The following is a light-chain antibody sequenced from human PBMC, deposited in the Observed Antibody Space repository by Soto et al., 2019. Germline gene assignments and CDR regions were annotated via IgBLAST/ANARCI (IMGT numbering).Light chain of an antibody. CDR2: DVT. CDR3: CSYAGSFTWV. Sequence: QSVLTQPRSVSGSPGQSVTISCSGTSSDLGGYNYVSWYQHHPGKAPKLMIYDVTLRPSGVPDRFSGSKSGNTASLTISGLQAEYEADYYCCSYAGSFTWVFGGGTKVAVL. V-gene: IGLV2-11*01. CDR1: SSDLGGYNY. J-gene: IGLJ3*02.